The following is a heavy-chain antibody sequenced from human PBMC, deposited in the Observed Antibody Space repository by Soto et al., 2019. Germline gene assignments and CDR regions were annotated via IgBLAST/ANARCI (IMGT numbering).Heavy chain of an antibody. Sequence: GGSLRLSCAASGFTFSSYSMNWVRQAPGKGLEWVSYISSSSSTIYYADSVKGRFTISRDNAKNSLYLQMNSLRDEDRVVYYGARVLEEFVVVPAATLFDYWGREPWSPSPQ. CDR2: ISSSSSTI. V-gene: IGHV3-48*02. CDR1: GFTFSSYS. CDR3: ARVLEEFVVVPAATLFDY. D-gene: IGHD2-2*01. J-gene: IGHJ4*02.